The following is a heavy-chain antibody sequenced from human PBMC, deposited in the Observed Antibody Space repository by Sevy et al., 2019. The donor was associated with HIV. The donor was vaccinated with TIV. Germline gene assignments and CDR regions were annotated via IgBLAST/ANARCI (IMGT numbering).Heavy chain of an antibody. CDR1: GFTFSAYA. D-gene: IGHD1-1*01. V-gene: IGHV3-23*01. J-gene: IGHJ4*02. CDR2: FSAGGYT. CDR3: AKDLGDTTVRVFYFDH. Sequence: GGSLRLSCAASGFTFSAYAMAWVRQAPGKGLEWVSVFSAGGYTYYADSVKGRFTISRDNSKNTVYLQMNGLRAEDTAIYYCAKDLGDTTVRVFYFDHWGQGTLVTVSS.